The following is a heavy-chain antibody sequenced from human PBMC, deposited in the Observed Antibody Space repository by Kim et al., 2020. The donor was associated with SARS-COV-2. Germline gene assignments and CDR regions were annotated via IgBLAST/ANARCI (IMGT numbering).Heavy chain of an antibody. V-gene: IGHV1-18*01. CDR3: ARDGYNFVVNNWYFDL. Sequence: ASVKVSCKASGYTFTNFGIGWVRQAPGQGLEWMGWIRPANGVTNYARKFQDRMILTSDTSTTTAYMELRSLRGDDTAVYFCARDGYNFVVNNWYFDLWGR. J-gene: IGHJ2*01. D-gene: IGHD5-12*01. CDR1: GYTFTNFG. CDR2: IRPANGVT.